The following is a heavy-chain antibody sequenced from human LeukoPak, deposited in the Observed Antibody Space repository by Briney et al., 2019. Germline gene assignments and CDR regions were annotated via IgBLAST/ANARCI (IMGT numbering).Heavy chain of an antibody. V-gene: IGHV1-8*01. J-gene: IGHJ3*02. CDR3: ARVNTYYYGSGVSRAFHM. CDR2: MNPNSGNT. D-gene: IGHD3-10*01. Sequence: VASVKISCKASGYTFTSYDINWVRQATGQGLEWMGWMNPNSGNTGYAQNFQGSVTMTRNISTATAYMELSSLKSDDTAVYYCARVNTYYYGSGVSRAFHMWGQGTMVTVSS. CDR1: GYTFTSYD.